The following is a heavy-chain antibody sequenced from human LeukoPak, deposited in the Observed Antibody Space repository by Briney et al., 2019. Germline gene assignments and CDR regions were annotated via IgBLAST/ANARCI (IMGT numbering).Heavy chain of an antibody. J-gene: IGHJ4*02. V-gene: IGHV4-39*01. CDR3: ARRKSASSWRDY. CDR1: GGSISSSSAY. D-gene: IGHD6-13*01. CDR2: IYYSKNT. Sequence: SQTLSLTCTVSGGSISSSSAYWGWIRQPPGKGLEWIGSIYYSKNTYYNPSLKSRVTISADTSKNQFSLTLGSVSAADTAVYYCARRKSASSWRDYWGQGTLVTVSS.